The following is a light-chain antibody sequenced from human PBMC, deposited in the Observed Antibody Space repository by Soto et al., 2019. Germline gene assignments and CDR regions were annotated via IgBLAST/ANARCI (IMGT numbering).Light chain of an antibody. CDR3: SSYRSGGTFV. Sequence: QSALTQPPSASGSPGQSVTISCTGTSSDVGNYNYVSWYQQHPGKAPKLIIYEVNKRPSGVPDRFSGSKSGNTASLTVSGLQAEDEADYYCSSYRSGGTFVFGSGTKLTVL. CDR1: SSDVGNYNY. V-gene: IGLV2-8*01. J-gene: IGLJ1*01. CDR2: EVN.